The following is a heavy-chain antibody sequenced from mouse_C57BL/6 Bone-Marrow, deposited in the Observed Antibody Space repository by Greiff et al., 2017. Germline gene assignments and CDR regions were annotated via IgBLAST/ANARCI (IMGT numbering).Heavy chain of an antibody. Sequence: DVHLVESGGGLVKPGGSLKLSCAASGFTFSSYTMSWVRQTPEKRLEWVATISGGGGNTYYPDSVKGRFTISRDNAKNTLYLQMSSLRSEDTALYYCGRRYYFDDWGQGTTLTVSS. CDR2: ISGGGGNT. J-gene: IGHJ2*01. CDR1: GFTFSSYT. V-gene: IGHV5-9*01. CDR3: GRRYYFDD.